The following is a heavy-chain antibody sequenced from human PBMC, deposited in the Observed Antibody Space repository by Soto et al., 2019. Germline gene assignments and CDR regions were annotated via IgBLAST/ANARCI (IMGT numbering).Heavy chain of an antibody. V-gene: IGHV4-34*01. J-gene: IGHJ6*02. CDR1: GGSFSGYY. D-gene: IGHD6-13*01. Sequence: PSETLSLTCAVYGGSFSGYYWSWIRQPPGKGLEWMGEINHSGSTNYNPSLKSRVTISVDTSKNQFSLKLSSVTAADTAVYYCARDSGRSGMDVWGQGTTVTVSS. CDR3: ARDSGRSGMDV. CDR2: INHSGST.